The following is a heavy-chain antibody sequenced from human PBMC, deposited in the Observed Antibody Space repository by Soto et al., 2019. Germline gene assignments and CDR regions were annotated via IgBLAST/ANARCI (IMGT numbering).Heavy chain of an antibody. V-gene: IGHV3-23*01. CDR1: GFTFSSYA. Sequence: EVQLLESGGGLVQPGGSLRLSCAASGFTFSSYAMSWVRQAPGKGLEWVSAISGSGGSTYYADSVKGRFTISRDNSKNTPYLQMNSLRAEDTAVYYCAKDWGLLWFGELSAFDPWGQGTLVTVSS. CDR3: AKDWGLLWFGELSAFDP. J-gene: IGHJ5*02. D-gene: IGHD3-10*01. CDR2: ISGSGGST.